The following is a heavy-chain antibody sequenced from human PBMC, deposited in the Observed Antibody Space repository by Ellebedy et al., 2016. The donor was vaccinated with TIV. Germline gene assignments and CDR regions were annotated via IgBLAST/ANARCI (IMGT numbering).Heavy chain of an antibody. CDR2: ISGSGGST. Sequence: GGSLRLXXAASGFTFSSYAMSWVRQAPGKGLEWVSAISGSGGSTYYADSVKGRFTISRDNSKNTLYLQMGSLRAEDMAVYYCARKSLLALYFDYWGQGTLATVSS. V-gene: IGHV3-23*01. J-gene: IGHJ4*02. D-gene: IGHD2-15*01. CDR1: GFTFSSYA. CDR3: ARKSLLALYFDY.